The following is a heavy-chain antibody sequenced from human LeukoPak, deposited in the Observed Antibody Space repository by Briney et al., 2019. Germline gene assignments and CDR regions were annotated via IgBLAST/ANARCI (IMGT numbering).Heavy chain of an antibody. CDR1: GGSFSGYY. Sequence: SETLSLTFAVYGGSFSGYYWSWIRQPPGKGLEWIGEINHSGSTNYNPSLKSRVTISVDTSKNQFSLKLSSVTAADTAVYYCARRAGLLWFGESDYWGQGTLVTVSS. CDR2: INHSGST. CDR3: ARRAGLLWFGESDY. J-gene: IGHJ4*02. V-gene: IGHV4-34*01. D-gene: IGHD3-10*01.